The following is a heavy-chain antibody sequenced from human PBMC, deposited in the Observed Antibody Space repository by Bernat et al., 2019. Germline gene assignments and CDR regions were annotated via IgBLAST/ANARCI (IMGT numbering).Heavy chain of an antibody. CDR2: IRTKPQDETT. D-gene: IGHD4/OR15-4a*01. Sequence: EVQLVESGGVLEQPGRSLRLSCTGSGFTFGDYPMSWVRQAPGKGLEWVAFIRTKPQDETTKYAASVKGRFIISRDDSKSIAYLQINSLKTEDTGVYYCTREGHHLVLGDYWGQGTLVTVSS. CDR1: GFTFGDYP. CDR3: TREGHHLVLGDY. V-gene: IGHV3-49*02. J-gene: IGHJ4*02.